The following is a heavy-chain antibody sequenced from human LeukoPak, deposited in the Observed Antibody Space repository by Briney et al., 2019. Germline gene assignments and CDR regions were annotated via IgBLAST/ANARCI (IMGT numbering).Heavy chain of an antibody. J-gene: IGHJ6*02. CDR3: AKDQGSSWYLYYYYGMDV. CDR1: GFIFSRYG. CDR2: IRYDASNK. Sequence: PGGSLRLSCAASGFIFSRYGMHWVRQAPGKGLEWVAFIRYDASNKYYADSVKGRFTISRDNSKNTLYLQMNSLRAEDTAVYYCAKDQGSSWYLYYYYGMDVWGQGTTVTVSS. D-gene: IGHD6-13*01. V-gene: IGHV3-30*02.